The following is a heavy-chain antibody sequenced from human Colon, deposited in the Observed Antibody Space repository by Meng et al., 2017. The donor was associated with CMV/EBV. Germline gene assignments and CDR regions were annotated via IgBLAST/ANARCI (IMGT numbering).Heavy chain of an antibody. CDR2: IKNKAENYAT. D-gene: IGHD1-26*01. Sequence: SGFTFHDYAIHWGRQAPGGGLEWIGRIKNKAENYATAYAASVRDRFTLSRDDSQNTAYLQMNSLKTEDTAVYYCTRSSGTYSWASDYWGQGALVTVSS. J-gene: IGHJ4*02. CDR3: TRSSGTYSWASDY. CDR1: GFTFHDYA. V-gene: IGHV3-73*01.